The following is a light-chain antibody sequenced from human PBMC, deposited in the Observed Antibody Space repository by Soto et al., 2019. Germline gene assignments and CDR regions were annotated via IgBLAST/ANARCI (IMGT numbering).Light chain of an antibody. CDR1: SGHSSYA. J-gene: IGLJ3*02. Sequence: QAVLTQSPSASASLGASVKLTCTLSSGHSSYAIAWHQQQSEKGPRYLMKLNSDGSHSKGDGIPDRFSGSSSGAERYLTISSLQSEDEADYYCQTWGTGLLVFGGGTKVTVL. CDR3: QTWGTGLLV. CDR2: LNSDGSH. V-gene: IGLV4-69*01.